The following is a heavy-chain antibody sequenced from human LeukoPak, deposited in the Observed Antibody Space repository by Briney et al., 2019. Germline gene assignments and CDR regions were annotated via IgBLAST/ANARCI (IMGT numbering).Heavy chain of an antibody. D-gene: IGHD1-14*01. V-gene: IGHV3-21*05. CDR3: ARDLNHAFDI. J-gene: IGHJ3*02. Sequence: GGSLRLSCAASGFSFSSYSMTWVRQAPGKGLECVSYISSNSKLIHYADSVKGRVTISRDNAKNSLYPQMNSLRAEDTAVYYCARDLNHAFDIWGQGTMVTVSS. CDR2: ISSNSKLI. CDR1: GFSFSSYS.